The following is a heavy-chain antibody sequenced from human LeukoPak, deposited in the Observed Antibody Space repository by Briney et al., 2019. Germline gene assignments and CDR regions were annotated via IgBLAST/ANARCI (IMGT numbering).Heavy chain of an antibody. CDR3: ARVGAVAGTSSDY. CDR1: RCTFTSYG. Sequence: GASVNVSCKASRCTFTSYGLSWVRQAPGQGLEWMGWISAYNGKTNYAQKLQGRVTMTTDTSTSTAYMELRSLRSDDTAVYYCARVGAVAGTSSDYWGQGTLVTVSS. CDR2: ISAYNGKT. J-gene: IGHJ4*02. D-gene: IGHD6-19*01. V-gene: IGHV1-18*04.